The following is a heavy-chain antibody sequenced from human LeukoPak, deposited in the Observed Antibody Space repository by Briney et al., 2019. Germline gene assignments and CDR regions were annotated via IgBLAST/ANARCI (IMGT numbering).Heavy chain of an antibody. CDR1: GGSIRKYF. CDR3: ARDGGRYRNDAFDF. V-gene: IGHV4-59*01. J-gene: IGHJ3*01. D-gene: IGHD1-26*01. Sequence: SETLSLTCTVSGGSIRKYFWSWIRQPPGKGLEWIGYINYSGGTNYNPFLKSRVTISVDTSKNQFSLKLNSVTAADTAVYYCARDGGRYRNDAFDFWGQGTVVTVSS. CDR2: INYSGGT.